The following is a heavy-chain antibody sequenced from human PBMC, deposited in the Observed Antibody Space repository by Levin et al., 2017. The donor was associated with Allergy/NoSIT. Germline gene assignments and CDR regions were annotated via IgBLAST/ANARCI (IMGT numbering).Heavy chain of an antibody. Sequence: SETLSLTCAVSGGSISSSNWWSWVRQPPGKGLEWIGEIYHSGSTNYNPSLKSRVTISVDKSKNQFSLKLSSVTAADTAVYYCARGAYCSGGSCLDYWGQGTLVTVSS. CDR1: GGSISSSNW. J-gene: IGHJ4*02. D-gene: IGHD2-15*01. CDR3: ARGAYCSGGSCLDY. V-gene: IGHV4-4*02. CDR2: IYHSGST.